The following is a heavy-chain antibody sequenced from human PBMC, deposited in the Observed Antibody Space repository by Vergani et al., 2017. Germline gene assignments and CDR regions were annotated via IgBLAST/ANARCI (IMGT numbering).Heavy chain of an antibody. Sequence: VQLVESGGGLVQPGRSLRLSCAASGFTFSSYAMHWVRQAPGKGLEWVAVISYDGSNKYYADSVKGRFTISRDNSKNTLYLQMNSLRAEDTAVYYCAKDDKAGDYYYYYMDVWGKGTTVTVSS. CDR3: AKDDKAGDYYYYYMDV. V-gene: IGHV3-30-3*01. CDR2: ISYDGSNK. J-gene: IGHJ6*03. CDR1: GFTFSSYA. D-gene: IGHD6-19*01.